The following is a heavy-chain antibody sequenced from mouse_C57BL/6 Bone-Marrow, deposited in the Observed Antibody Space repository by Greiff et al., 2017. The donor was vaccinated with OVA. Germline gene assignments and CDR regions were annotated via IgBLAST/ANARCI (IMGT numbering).Heavy chain of an antibody. CDR2: INPSTGGT. Sequence: VQLKQSGPELVKPGASVKISCKASGYSFTGYYMNWVKQSPEKSLEWIGEINPSTGGTTYNQKFKAKATLTVDKSSSTAYMQLKSLTSEDSAVYYCASLYDGNNYYAMDYWGQGTSVTVSS. CDR1: GYSFTGYY. J-gene: IGHJ4*01. V-gene: IGHV1-42*01. D-gene: IGHD2-1*01. CDR3: ASLYDGNNYYAMDY.